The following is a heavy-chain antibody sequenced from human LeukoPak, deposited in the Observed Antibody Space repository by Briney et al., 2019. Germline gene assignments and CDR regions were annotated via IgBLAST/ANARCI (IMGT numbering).Heavy chain of an antibody. V-gene: IGHV3-23*01. CDR3: AKDHHLLWFGELLGAHDAFDI. CDR1: GFTFSSYA. J-gene: IGHJ3*02. Sequence: GGSLRLSCAASGFTFSSYAMSWVRQAPGKGLEWVSSISGSGGSTYYADSVKGRFTISRDTSKNTLYLQMNSLRAEDTAVYYCAKDHHLLWFGELLGAHDAFDIWGQGTMVTVSS. CDR2: ISGSGGST. D-gene: IGHD3-10*01.